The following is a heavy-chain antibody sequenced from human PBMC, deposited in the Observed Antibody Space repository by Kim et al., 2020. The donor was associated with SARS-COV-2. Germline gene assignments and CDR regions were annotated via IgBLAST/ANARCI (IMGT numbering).Heavy chain of an antibody. J-gene: IGHJ4*02. CDR2: IYYSGST. CDR3: ARVSLLWFGEFIDY. Sequence: SETLSLTCTVSGGSISSYYWSWIRQPPGKGLEWIGYIYYSGSTNYNPSLKSRVTISVATTKNQFSLKLSSVTAADTAVYYCARVSLLWFGEFIDYWGQGTLVTVSS. CDR1: GGSISSYY. V-gene: IGHV4-59*01. D-gene: IGHD3-10*01.